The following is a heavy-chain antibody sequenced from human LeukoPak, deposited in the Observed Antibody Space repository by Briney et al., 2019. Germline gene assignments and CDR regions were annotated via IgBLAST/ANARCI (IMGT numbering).Heavy chain of an antibody. Sequence: ASVKVSCRASGYTFTRYYMHWVRQAPGQGLEWMGIINPSGGSTSYAQKFQGRVTMTRDTSTSTVYMELSSLRSEDTAVYYCARVANQTFDIWGQGTMVTVSS. V-gene: IGHV1-46*01. CDR2: INPSGGST. J-gene: IGHJ3*02. CDR1: GYTFTRYY. CDR3: ARVANQTFDI. D-gene: IGHD2-21*01.